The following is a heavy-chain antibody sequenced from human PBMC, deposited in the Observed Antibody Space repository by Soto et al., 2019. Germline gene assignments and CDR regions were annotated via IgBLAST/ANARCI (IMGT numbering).Heavy chain of an antibody. CDR2: INPSGGST. CDR1: GYTFTSYY. CDR3: ARDLMGYCSGGSCYYLVDYGMDV. V-gene: IGHV1-46*03. Sequence: ASVQVSCKASGYTFTSYYMHWVRQAPGQGLEWMGKINPSGGSTSYAQKFQGRVTMTRDTSTSTVYMELSSLRSEDTAVYYCARDLMGYCSGGSCYYLVDYGMDVWGQGTTVTVSS. D-gene: IGHD2-15*01. J-gene: IGHJ6*02.